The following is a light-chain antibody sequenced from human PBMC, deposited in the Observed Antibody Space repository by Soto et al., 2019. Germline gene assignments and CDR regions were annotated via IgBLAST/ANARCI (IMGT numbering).Light chain of an antibody. V-gene: IGLV2-14*03. J-gene: IGLJ1*01. CDR1: SSDIGAHNF. CDR3: NSYTTSNTFV. Sequence: QSVLTQPASVSGSPGQAITVSCSGTSSDIGAHNFVSWYQQHPGKAPKLIIYEVINRPSGVSDRFSGSKSGNTASLTISGLQSEDEADYYCNSYTTSNTFVFSSGTKVTLL. CDR2: EVI.